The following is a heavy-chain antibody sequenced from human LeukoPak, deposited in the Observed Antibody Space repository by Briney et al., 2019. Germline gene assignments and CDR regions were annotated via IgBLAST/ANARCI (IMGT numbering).Heavy chain of an antibody. CDR1: GGSFSGYY. V-gene: IGHV4-34*01. Sequence: PSETLSLTCAVYGGSFSGYYWSWIRQPPGEGLEWIGEINHSGSTNYNPSLKSRVTISVDTSKNQFSLKLSSVTAADTAVYYCARGLGGYKVIMVYATREHFYYMDVWGKGTTVTVSS. D-gene: IGHD2-8*01. CDR3: ARGLGGYKVIMVYATREHFYYMDV. J-gene: IGHJ6*03. CDR2: INHSGST.